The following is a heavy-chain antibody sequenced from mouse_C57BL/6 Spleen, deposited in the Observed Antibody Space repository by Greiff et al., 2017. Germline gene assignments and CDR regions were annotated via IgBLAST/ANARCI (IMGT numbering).Heavy chain of an antibody. CDR1: GFTFSDYG. CDR2: ISSGSSTI. V-gene: IGHV5-17*01. CDR3: ARSSYGSSHYYAMDY. D-gene: IGHD1-1*01. J-gene: IGHJ4*01. Sequence: DVQLQESGGGLVKPGGSLKLSCAASGFTFSDYGMHWVRQAPEKGLEWVAYISSGSSTIYYADTVKGRFTISRDNAKNTLFLQMTSLRSEDTAMYYCARSSYGSSHYYAMDYWGQGTSVTVSS.